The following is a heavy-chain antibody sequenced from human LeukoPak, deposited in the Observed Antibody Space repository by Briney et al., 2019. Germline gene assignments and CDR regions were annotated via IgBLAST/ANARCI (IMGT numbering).Heavy chain of an antibody. Sequence: SETLSLTCTVSGGSISSYYWSWIRQPPGKGLEWIGYIYYSGSTNYNPSLKSRVTVSVDTSKNQFSLKLSSVTAADTAVYYCARGGWSYYYMDVWGKGTTVTVSS. CDR2: IYYSGST. J-gene: IGHJ6*03. V-gene: IGHV4-59*01. CDR1: GGSISSYY. D-gene: IGHD2-15*01. CDR3: ARGGWSYYYMDV.